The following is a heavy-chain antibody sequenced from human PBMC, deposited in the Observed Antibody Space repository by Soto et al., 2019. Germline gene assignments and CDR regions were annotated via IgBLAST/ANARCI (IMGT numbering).Heavy chain of an antibody. J-gene: IGHJ3*02. V-gene: IGHV3-23*01. Sequence: ESLKISCAASGFTFSSYAMSWVRQAPGKGLEWVSAISGSGGNTYYADSVKGRFTISRDNSKNTLYLQMNSLRAEDTAVYYCAKDAKPLRSPHAFDIWGQGTMVTVSS. CDR2: ISGSGGNT. CDR3: AKDAKPLRSPHAFDI. CDR1: GFTFSSYA. D-gene: IGHD3-16*02.